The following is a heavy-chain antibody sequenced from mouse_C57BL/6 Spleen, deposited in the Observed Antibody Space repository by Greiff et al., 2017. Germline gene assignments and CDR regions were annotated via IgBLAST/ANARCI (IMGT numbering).Heavy chain of an antibody. CDR1: GYTFTDYY. J-gene: IGHJ2*01. CDR3: AREDYHFDY. V-gene: IGHV1-26*01. Sequence: VQLQQSGPELVKPGASVKISCKASGYTFTDYYMNWVKQSHGKSLEWIGDINPNNGGTSYNQKFKGKATLTVDKSSSTAYMELRSLTSEDSAVYYCAREDYHFDYWGQGTTLTVSS. CDR2: INPNNGGT. D-gene: IGHD2-4*01.